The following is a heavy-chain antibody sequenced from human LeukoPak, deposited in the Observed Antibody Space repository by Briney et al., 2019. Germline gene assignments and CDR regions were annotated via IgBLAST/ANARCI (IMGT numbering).Heavy chain of an antibody. CDR2: IYSGGST. J-gene: IGHJ3*02. CDR3: ARIANSNYGFYAFDI. CDR1: GFTVSSNY. Sequence: GGSLRLSCAASGFTVSSNYISWVRQAPGKGLEWVSVIYSGGSTYYADSVKGRFTISRDNSKNTLYLQMSSLRAEDTAVYYCARIANSNYGFYAFDIRGQGTMVTVSS. V-gene: IGHV3-66*02. D-gene: IGHD4-11*01.